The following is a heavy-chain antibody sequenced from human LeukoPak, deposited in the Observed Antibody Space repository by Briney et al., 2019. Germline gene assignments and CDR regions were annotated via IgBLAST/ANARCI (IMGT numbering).Heavy chain of an antibody. V-gene: IGHV3-15*01. CDR1: GFTFSNAW. D-gene: IGHD2-2*01. CDR2: ITSKTDGGTT. Sequence: GGSLRLSCAASGFTFSNAWMSWGREAPGKGLEWVCGITSKTDGGTTDYAAPVKGRFTISSDDSKNTLYLQMNSLNTEDTAVYHCTTVGVPAGIYGMDVWGQGTTVTVSS. J-gene: IGHJ6*02. CDR3: TTVGVPAGIYGMDV.